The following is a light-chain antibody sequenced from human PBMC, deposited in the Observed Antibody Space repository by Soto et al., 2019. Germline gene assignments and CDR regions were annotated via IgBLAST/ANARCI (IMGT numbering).Light chain of an antibody. CDR3: LQYNNWPYT. V-gene: IGKV3-15*01. Sequence: EIVMTQSPATLSLSPGERGTLSCRASQNVNNNIIWYQVKRGQAPRLLIYTASNRAAGVPARFSGSGSGTEFTLTISSLQSEDFAVYYCLQYNNWPYTFGQGTNLEIK. CDR1: QNVNNN. CDR2: TAS. J-gene: IGKJ2*01.